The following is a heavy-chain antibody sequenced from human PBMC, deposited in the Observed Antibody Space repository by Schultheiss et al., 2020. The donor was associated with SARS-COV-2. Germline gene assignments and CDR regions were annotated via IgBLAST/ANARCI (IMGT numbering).Heavy chain of an antibody. J-gene: IGHJ4*02. D-gene: IGHD2-2*01. CDR2: ISSGSTI. CDR1: GFTFSSYW. V-gene: IGHV3-69-1*02. Sequence: GGSLRLSCAASGFTFSSYWMHWVRQAPGKGLEWVSSISSGSTIYYADSVKGRFTISRDDANNSLFLQMNSLRAEDTAVYYCARDHCSSTSCYPYWGQGTLVTVSS. CDR3: ARDHCSSTSCYPY.